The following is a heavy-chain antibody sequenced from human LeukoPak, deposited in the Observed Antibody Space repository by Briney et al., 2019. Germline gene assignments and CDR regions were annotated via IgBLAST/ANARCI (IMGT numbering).Heavy chain of an antibody. CDR2: ISAYNGNT. D-gene: IGHD5-12*01. CDR3: ARDTHLVATENDAFDI. CDR1: GYTFTSYG. J-gene: IGHJ3*02. Sequence: ASVKVSCEASGYTFTSYGISWVRQAPGQGLEWMGWISAYNGNTNYAQKLQGRVTMTTDTSTSTAYMELRSLRSDDTAVYYCARDTHLVATENDAFDIWGQGTMVTVSS. V-gene: IGHV1-18*01.